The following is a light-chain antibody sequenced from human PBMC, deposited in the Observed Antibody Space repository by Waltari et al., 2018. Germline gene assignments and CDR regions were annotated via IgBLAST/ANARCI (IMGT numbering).Light chain of an antibody. Sequence: QSALTQPASVSGSPGQSITISCPGTSRDVGGYNYVSWYQQYPGKAPQLMIYGVSYRPSGISNRFSGSKSGNTATLTISGLQAEDEADYYCSSYTSTKTGVFGTGTKVTVL. V-gene: IGLV2-14*01. CDR3: SSYTSTKTGV. CDR1: SRDVGGYNY. CDR2: GVS. J-gene: IGLJ1*01.